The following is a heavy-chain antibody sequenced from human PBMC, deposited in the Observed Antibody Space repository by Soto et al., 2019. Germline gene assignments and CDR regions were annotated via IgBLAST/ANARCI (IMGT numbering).Heavy chain of an antibody. J-gene: IGHJ4*02. CDR3: ARVKGVVGATRGDAPDFRY. V-gene: IGHV3-74*01. D-gene: IGHD1-26*01. CDR1: GFTFSSYW. CDR2: INSDGSST. Sequence: PGGSLRLSCAASGFTFSSYWMHWVRQAPGKGLVWVSRINSDGSSTSYADSVKGRFTISRDNAKNTLYLQMNSLRAEDTAVYYCARVKGVVGATRGDAPDFRYWGQGTLVTVSS.